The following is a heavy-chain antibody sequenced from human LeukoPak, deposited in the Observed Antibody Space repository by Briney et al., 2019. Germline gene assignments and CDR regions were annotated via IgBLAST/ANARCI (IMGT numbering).Heavy chain of an antibody. Sequence: GGSLRLSCAASGFTVSSNHMSWVRQAPGKGLERVSVIYGGGRTYYADSVKGRFTISRDNPKNTLYLQMNSLRAEDTAVYYCARGYCSRSSCYDYFDYWGQGTLVTVSS. CDR1: GFTVSSNH. CDR3: ARGYCSRSSCYDYFDY. J-gene: IGHJ4*02. CDR2: IYGGGRT. V-gene: IGHV3-53*01. D-gene: IGHD2-2*01.